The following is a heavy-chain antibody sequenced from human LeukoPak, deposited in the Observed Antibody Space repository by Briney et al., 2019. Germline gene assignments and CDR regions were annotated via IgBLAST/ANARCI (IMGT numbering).Heavy chain of an antibody. V-gene: IGHV3-7*03. D-gene: IGHD4-17*01. Sequence: GGALRLSCAASGFTFSSDWMSGVRQAPGEGGGGGAHINKDGSEKYYVDSGKGRFTISRDNTKNSLYLQMNSLRAEDTAVYYCARDGNAFGDYGDAFDIWGQGTMVTVSS. J-gene: IGHJ3*02. CDR1: GFTFSSDW. CDR2: INKDGSEK. CDR3: ARDGNAFGDYGDAFDI.